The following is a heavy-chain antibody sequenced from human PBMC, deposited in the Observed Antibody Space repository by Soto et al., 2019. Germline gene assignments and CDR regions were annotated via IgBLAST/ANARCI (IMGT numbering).Heavy chain of an antibody. Sequence: GGSLRLSCAASGFTFSSYGMHWVRQAPGKGLEWVAVISYDGSNKYYADSVKGRFTISRDNSKNTLYLQMNSLRAEDTAVYYCAKDPYYYDSSGYYRYYYYYGMDVWGQGTTVTVSS. CDR3: AKDPYYYDSSGYYRYYYYYGMDV. V-gene: IGHV3-30*18. J-gene: IGHJ6*02. CDR2: ISYDGSNK. D-gene: IGHD3-22*01. CDR1: GFTFSSYG.